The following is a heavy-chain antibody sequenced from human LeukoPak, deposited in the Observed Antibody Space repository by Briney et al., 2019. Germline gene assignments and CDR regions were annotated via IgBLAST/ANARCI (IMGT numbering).Heavy chain of an antibody. Sequence: SETLSLTCTVSGGSISSSSYYWGWIRQPPGKGLEWIGSIYYSGSTYYNPSLKSRLTMSVATSNKQFSLKLTSVTAADTAVYYCARDFGAAAGSPNWFDSWGQGILVIVSS. CDR3: ARDFGAAAGSPNWFDS. V-gene: IGHV4-39*07. J-gene: IGHJ5*01. CDR1: GGSISSSSYY. CDR2: IYYSGST. D-gene: IGHD6-13*01.